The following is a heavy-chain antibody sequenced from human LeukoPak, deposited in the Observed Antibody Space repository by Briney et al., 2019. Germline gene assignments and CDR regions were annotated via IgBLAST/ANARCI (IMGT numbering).Heavy chain of an antibody. CDR1: GGSCDDYY. J-gene: IGHJ5*02. D-gene: IGHD5-24*01. CDR3: ARGRDRSKAGDL. Sequence: PSETLSLTCAVHGGSCDDYYCSWIRQPPGKGLEWIGEIHPHGIFFYNSSLVSRVTISIDTSKNQFSLRLTSVTAADTASYYCARGRDRSKAGDLWGQGSLVTVSS. CDR2: IHPHGIF. V-gene: IGHV4-34*01.